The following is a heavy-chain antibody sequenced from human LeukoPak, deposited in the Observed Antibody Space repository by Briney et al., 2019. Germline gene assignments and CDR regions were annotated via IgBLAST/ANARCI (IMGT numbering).Heavy chain of an antibody. J-gene: IGHJ4*02. Sequence: GGSLRLSCAASGFTFNSYAINWVRQAPGKGLEWVSGITSAGVSTYYADSVKGRFTISRDNSKNTLYLQMSSLRAEDTAIYYWAKVGVSHSLANPFVDFWGQGTLVTVSS. V-gene: IGHV3-23*01. CDR3: AKVGVSHSLANPFVDF. D-gene: IGHD2-15*01. CDR2: ITSAGVST. CDR1: GFTFNSYA.